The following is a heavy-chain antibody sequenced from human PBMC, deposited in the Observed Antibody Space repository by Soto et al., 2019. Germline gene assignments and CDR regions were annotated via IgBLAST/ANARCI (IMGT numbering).Heavy chain of an antibody. J-gene: IGHJ6*03. CDR3: AKGGGNSMYYYYCMVV. CDR1: GFSFSDYY. D-gene: IGHD1-26*01. V-gene: IGHV3-11*01. CDR2: IRDSGRTI. Sequence: QVQLVEPGGGLVKPGRSLRLSCAASGFSFSDYYMSWIRQAPGKGLEWFSYIRDSGRTIYYADSVKGRFTISRDNPKNSLYLQMNSLRAEDTAVYYCAKGGGNSMYYYYCMVVWGKATTVTVSS.